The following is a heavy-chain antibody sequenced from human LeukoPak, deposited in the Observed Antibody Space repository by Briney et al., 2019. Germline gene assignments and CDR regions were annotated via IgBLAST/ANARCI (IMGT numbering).Heavy chain of an antibody. J-gene: IGHJ5*02. D-gene: IGHD3-16*01. Sequence: GASVKVSCKASGYTFTGYSMHWARQAPGQGLEWMGWINPNSGGTDYAQKFQGRVSMTRDTSISTAYIELSRLRSDDTAVYYCARDLPRFGGWLSAWGQGTLVTVSS. CDR3: ARDLPRFGGWLSA. CDR1: GYTFTGYS. CDR2: INPNSGGT. V-gene: IGHV1-2*02.